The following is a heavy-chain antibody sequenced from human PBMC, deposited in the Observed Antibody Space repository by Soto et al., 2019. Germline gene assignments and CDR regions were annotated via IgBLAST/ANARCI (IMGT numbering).Heavy chain of an antibody. CDR2: INHSGST. CDR1: GGSFSGYY. D-gene: IGHD2-15*01. V-gene: IGHV4-34*01. CDR3: ARAPLGYCSGGSCRYFDY. J-gene: IGHJ4*02. Sequence: SETLSLTCAVYGGSFSGYYWSWIRQPPGKGLEWIGEINHSGSTNYNPSLKSRVTISVDTSKDQFSLKLSSVTAADTAVYYFARAPLGYCSGGSCRYFDYWGQGTLVTVSS.